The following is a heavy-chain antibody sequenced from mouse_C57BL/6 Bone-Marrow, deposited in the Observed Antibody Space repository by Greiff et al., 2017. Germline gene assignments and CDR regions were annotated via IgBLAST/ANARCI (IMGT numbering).Heavy chain of an antibody. V-gene: IGHV5-17*01. CDR1: GFTFSDYG. CDR2: ISSGSSTN. CDR3: ARLYYYGSRSFDY. D-gene: IGHD1-1*01. J-gene: IGHJ2*01. Sequence: EVMLVESGGGLVKPGGSLKLSCAASGFTFSDYGMHWVRQAPEKGLEWVAYISSGSSTNYYADTVKGRCTISRDNAKNTLFLQMTSLRSEDTAMYYCARLYYYGSRSFDYWGQGTTLTVSS.